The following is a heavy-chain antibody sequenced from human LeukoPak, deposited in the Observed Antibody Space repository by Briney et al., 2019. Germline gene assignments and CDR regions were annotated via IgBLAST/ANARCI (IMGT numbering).Heavy chain of an antibody. CDR2: IYYSGST. D-gene: IGHD3-16*01. J-gene: IGHJ4*02. CDR3: GIDY. Sequence: SETLSLTCTVSGGSISSSSYYWGWIRQPPGKGLEWIGSIYYSGSTYYNPSLKSRVTISVDTSKNQFSLKLSSGARGNYDYVWGGIDYWGQGTLVTVSS. V-gene: IGHV4-39*01. CDR1: GGSISSSSYY.